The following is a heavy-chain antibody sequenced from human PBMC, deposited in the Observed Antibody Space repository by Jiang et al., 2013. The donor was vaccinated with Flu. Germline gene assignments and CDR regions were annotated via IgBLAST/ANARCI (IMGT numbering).Heavy chain of an antibody. V-gene: IGHV3-30-3*01. CDR1: GFTFSSYA. CDR2: ISYDGSNK. CDR3: ARGAIAVAGSNYFDY. Sequence: VQLVESGGGVVQPGRSLRLSCAASGFTFSSYAMHWVRQAPGKGLEWVAVISYDGSNKYYADSVKGRFTISRDNSKNTLYLQMNSLRAEDTAVYYCARGAIAVAGSNYFDYWGQGTLVTVSS. D-gene: IGHD6-19*01. J-gene: IGHJ4*02.